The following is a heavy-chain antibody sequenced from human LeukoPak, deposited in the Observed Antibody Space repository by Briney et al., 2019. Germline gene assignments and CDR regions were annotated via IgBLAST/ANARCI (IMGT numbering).Heavy chain of an antibody. J-gene: IGHJ4*02. V-gene: IGHV4-30-2*01. Sequence: SETLSLTCTVSGGSISSGGYFWSWIRHPPGKALERIGYIYDSGRSYYNPSLQGRVTISVDGSKNQFSLKLSSVTAADTAVYHCGRARFPGVVGVSGWGGLYYFDYWGQGTLVTVSS. CDR3: GRARFPGVVGVSGWGGLYYFDY. D-gene: IGHD3-16*01. CDR2: IYDSGRS. CDR1: GGSISSGGYF.